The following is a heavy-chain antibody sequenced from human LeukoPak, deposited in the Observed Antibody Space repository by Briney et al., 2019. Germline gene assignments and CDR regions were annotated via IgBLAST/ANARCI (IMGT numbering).Heavy chain of an antibody. CDR2: INSNTGNP. CDR1: GYTFTSYA. Sequence: VASVKVSCKASGYTFTSYAMNWVRQAPGQGLEWMGWINSNTGNPTYAQGFTGRFVFSLDTSVSTAYLQISSLKAEDTAVYYCARDLVVGAIWFDPWGQGTLVTVSS. D-gene: IGHD1-26*01. CDR3: ARDLVVGAIWFDP. V-gene: IGHV7-4-1*02. J-gene: IGHJ5*02.